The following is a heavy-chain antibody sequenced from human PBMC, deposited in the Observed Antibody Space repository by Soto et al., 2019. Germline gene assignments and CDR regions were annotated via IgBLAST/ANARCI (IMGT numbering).Heavy chain of an antibody. Sequence: EKSLRLSCAASGFTFSSYGMHWVRQAPGKGLEWVAVISYDGSNKYYADSVKGRFTISRDNSKNTLYLQMNSLRAEDTAVYYCANLAIFGVVIDYYYYGMDVWGQGTTVTVSS. V-gene: IGHV3-30*18. D-gene: IGHD3-3*01. CDR1: GFTFSSYG. J-gene: IGHJ6*02. CDR3: ANLAIFGVVIDYYYYGMDV. CDR2: ISYDGSNK.